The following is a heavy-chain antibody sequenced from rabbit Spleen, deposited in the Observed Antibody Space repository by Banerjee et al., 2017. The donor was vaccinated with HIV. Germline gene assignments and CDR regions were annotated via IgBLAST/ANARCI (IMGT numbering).Heavy chain of an antibody. Sequence: QLKESGGGLVQPGGSLKLSCKASGFTLSSYYKNWVRQAPGKGLEWIGYIDPVFGSTYYANWVNGRFTISSHNAQNTLYLQLNSLTAADTATYFCARDGAGSSYFNLWGPGTLVTVS. CDR2: IDPVFGST. CDR1: GFTLSSYY. CDR3: ARDGAGSSYFNL. D-gene: IGHD8-1*01. V-gene: IGHV1S7*01. J-gene: IGHJ4*01.